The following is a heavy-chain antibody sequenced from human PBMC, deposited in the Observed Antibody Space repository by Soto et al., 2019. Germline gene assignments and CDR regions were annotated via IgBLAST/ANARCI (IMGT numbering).Heavy chain of an antibody. V-gene: IGHV3-7*01. Sequence: EVQLVESGGGLVQGGGSLRLSCAASGFSFSRYWMSWVRQAPGKGPEWVANIKEDGSEKYYVDSVKGRFTMSRDNAKNSLYLQMNSLRAADTAVYYCARPVGITGTTENGRFDPWGQGTLVTVSS. D-gene: IGHD1-20*01. J-gene: IGHJ5*02. CDR3: ARPVGITGTTENGRFDP. CDR1: GFSFSRYW. CDR2: IKEDGSEK.